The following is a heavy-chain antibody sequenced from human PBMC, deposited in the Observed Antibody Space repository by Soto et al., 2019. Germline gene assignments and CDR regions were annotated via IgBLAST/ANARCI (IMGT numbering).Heavy chain of an antibody. CDR3: ASLTGLDWFDP. J-gene: IGHJ5*02. CDR2: IYYSGST. Sequence: SETLSLTCTVSGGSISSSSYYWGWIRQPPGKGLEWIGSIYYSGSTYYNPSLKSRVTISVDTSKNQFSLKLSSVTAADPAVYYCASLTGLDWFDPWGQGTLVTVSS. V-gene: IGHV4-39*07. CDR1: GGSISSSSYY. D-gene: IGHD2-15*01.